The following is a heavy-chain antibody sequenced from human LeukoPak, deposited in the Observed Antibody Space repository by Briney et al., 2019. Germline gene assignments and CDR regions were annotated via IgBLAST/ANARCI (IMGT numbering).Heavy chain of an antibody. V-gene: IGHV3-23*01. Sequence: GGSLRLSCAASGFTFSSYAMSWVRQAPGKGLEWVSAISGSGGSTYYADSVKGRFTISRGNSKNTLYLQMNSLRAENTAVYYCAKDLDSSTPFDYWGQGTLVTVSS. CDR1: GFTFSSYA. J-gene: IGHJ4*02. CDR2: ISGSGGST. CDR3: AKDLDSSTPFDY. D-gene: IGHD6-13*01.